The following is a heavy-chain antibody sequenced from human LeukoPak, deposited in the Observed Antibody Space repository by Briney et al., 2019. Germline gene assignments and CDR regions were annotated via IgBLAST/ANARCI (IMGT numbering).Heavy chain of an antibody. V-gene: IGHV4-4*07. J-gene: IGHJ4*02. D-gene: IGHD6-19*01. Sequence: SETLSLTCTVSGGSISSYYWSWTRQPAGKGLEWIGRIYTSGSTNYNPPLKSRVTISVDTSKNQFSLKLSSVTAADTAVFYCARVRYSSGWPDYWGEGTLVTVSS. CDR3: ARVRYSSGWPDY. CDR2: IYTSGST. CDR1: GGSISSYY.